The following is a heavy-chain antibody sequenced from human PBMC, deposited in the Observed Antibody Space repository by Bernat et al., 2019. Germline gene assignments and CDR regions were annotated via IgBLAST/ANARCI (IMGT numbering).Heavy chain of an antibody. CDR3: AKVLVGIFGVDY. CDR1: GFTFSSYA. CDR2: ISGSGGST. J-gene: IGHJ4*02. D-gene: IGHD2-15*01. V-gene: IGHV3-23*04. Sequence: EVQLVESGGGLVQPGGSLRLSCAASGFTFSSYAMSWVRQAPGKGLQWVSAISGSGGSTYYADSVKGRFTISRDNSKNTLYMQMNSLRAEDTAVYYCAKVLVGIFGVDYWGQGTLVTVSS.